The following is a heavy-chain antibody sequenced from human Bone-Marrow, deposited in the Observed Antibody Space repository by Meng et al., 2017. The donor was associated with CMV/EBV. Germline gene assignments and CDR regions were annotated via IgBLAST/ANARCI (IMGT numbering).Heavy chain of an antibody. CDR1: GFSLSTSGVG. J-gene: IGHJ5*02. CDR2: IYWDDDK. CDR3: AHTEETYNWKGNNWFDP. Sequence: QTPLKESGPTLVKPTQTRPLTCTFSGFSLSTSGVGVGWIRQPPGKALEWLALIYWDDDKRYSPSLKSRLTITKDTSKNQVVLTMTNMDPVDTATYYCAHTEETYNWKGNNWFDPWGQGTLVTVSS. D-gene: IGHD1-20*01. V-gene: IGHV2-5*02.